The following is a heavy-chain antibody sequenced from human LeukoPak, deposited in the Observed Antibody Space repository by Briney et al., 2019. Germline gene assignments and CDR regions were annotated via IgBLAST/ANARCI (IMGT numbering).Heavy chain of an antibody. CDR2: MNPNSGNT. J-gene: IGHJ6*03. D-gene: IGHD1-26*01. CDR3: ARGMWSYYYYYYMDV. V-gene: IGHV1-8*03. CDR1: GYTFTSYD. Sequence: GASVTVSCKASGYTFTSYDINWVRQAPGQGLEWMGWMNPNSGNTGYAQKFQGRVTITRNTSISTAYMELSSLRSEDTAVYYCARGMWSYYYYYYMDVWGKGTTVTVSS.